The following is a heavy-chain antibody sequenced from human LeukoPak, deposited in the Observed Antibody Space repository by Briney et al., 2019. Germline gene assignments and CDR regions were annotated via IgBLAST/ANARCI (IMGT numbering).Heavy chain of an antibody. V-gene: IGHV4-34*01. CDR3: ARADSSGTRFDY. CDR2: INHSGST. D-gene: IGHD3-22*01. CDR1: GFTFSTYA. Sequence: GSLRLSCAASGFTFSTYAMSWIRQPPGKGLEWIGEINHSGSTNYNPSLKSRVTISVDTSKNQFSLKLSSVTAADTAVYYCARADSSGTRFDYWGQGTLVTVSS. J-gene: IGHJ4*02.